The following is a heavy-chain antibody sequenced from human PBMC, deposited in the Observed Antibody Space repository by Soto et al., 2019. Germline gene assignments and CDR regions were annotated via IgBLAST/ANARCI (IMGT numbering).Heavy chain of an antibody. CDR3: ARDSRGYYFDY. J-gene: IGHJ4*02. V-gene: IGHV4-31*03. CDR1: VASISTDGHY. Sequence: SETLSLTCTVSVASISTDGHYWIWIRQHPGKDLEWIGYIHYSGSTYYNPSLKSRVVISVDTSQSQYFLSLYSVTAADTALYYCARDSRGYYFDYWGQGALVTVSS. CDR2: IHYSGST. D-gene: IGHD3-10*01.